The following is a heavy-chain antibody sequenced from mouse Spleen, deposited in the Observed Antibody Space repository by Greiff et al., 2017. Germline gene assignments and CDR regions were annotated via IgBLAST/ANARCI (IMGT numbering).Heavy chain of an antibody. CDR1: GYTFTSYW. Sequence: QVQLQQPGTELVKPGASVKLSCKASGYTFTSYWMHWVKQRPGQGLEWIGNINPSNGGTNYNEKFKSKATLTVDKSSSTAYMQLSSLTSGDSAVYYCARIGIEDDEAWFAYWGQGTLVTVSA. J-gene: IGHJ3*01. V-gene: IGHV1-53*01. CDR2: INPSNGGT. CDR3: ARIGIEDDEAWFAY. D-gene: IGHD2-12*01.